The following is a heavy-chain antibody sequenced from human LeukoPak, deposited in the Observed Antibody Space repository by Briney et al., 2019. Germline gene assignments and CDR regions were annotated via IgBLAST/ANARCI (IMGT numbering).Heavy chain of an antibody. CDR1: VFTFSSYW. Sequence: TGGSLRLSCAASVFTFSSYWMSWVRQAPGKGLEWVSTIRQDGSQKYYVDSVKGRFTISRDNAKNSLYLQMNSLRAEDTAVYYCARESGSVTSEVDFDYWGQGTLVTVSS. J-gene: IGHJ4*02. V-gene: IGHV3-7*01. CDR2: IRQDGSQK. D-gene: IGHD4-17*01. CDR3: ARESGSVTSEVDFDY.